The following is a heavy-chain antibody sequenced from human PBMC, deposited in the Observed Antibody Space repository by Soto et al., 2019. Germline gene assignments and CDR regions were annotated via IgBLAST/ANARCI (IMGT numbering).Heavy chain of an antibody. V-gene: IGHV3-30-3*01. CDR3: ARDTPPYGMDV. CDR2: ISYDGSNK. CDR1: GFTFSSYA. Sequence: QVQLVESGGGVVQPGRSLRLSCAASGFTFSSYAMHWVRQAPGKGLEWVAVISYDGSNKYYADSVKGRFNISRDNSKNTLYLQMNSLRAEDTAVYYCARDTPPYGMDVWGQGTTVTVSS. J-gene: IGHJ6*02.